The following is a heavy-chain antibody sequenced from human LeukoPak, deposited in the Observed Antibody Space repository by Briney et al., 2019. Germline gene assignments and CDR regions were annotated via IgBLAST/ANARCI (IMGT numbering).Heavy chain of an antibody. V-gene: IGHV1-69*05. J-gene: IGHJ4*02. CDR1: GGTFSSYA. Sequence: ASVKVSCKASGGTFSSYAISWVRQAPGQGLEWMGGIIPIFGTANYAQKFQGRVTITTDESTSTACMELSSLRSEDTAVYYCARDGPPEYYFDYWGQGTLVTVSS. CDR2: IIPIFGTA. CDR3: ARDGPPEYYFDY.